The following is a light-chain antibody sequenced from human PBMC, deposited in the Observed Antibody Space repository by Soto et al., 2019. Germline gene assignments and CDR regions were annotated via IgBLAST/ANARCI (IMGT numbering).Light chain of an antibody. Sequence: DIQMTQSPSTLSASVGDRVTITCRASQSISTWLAWYQQKPGKAPKLLIYKASSLEGGVPSRFSGSGSGTEFNVTISSLQPDDFPTYYCQQYNTYPLTFGGGTTVEIK. V-gene: IGKV1-5*03. CDR3: QQYNTYPLT. J-gene: IGKJ4*01. CDR2: KAS. CDR1: QSISTW.